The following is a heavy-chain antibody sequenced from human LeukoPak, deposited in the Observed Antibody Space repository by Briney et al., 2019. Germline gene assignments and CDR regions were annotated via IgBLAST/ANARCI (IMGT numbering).Heavy chain of an antibody. J-gene: IGHJ5*02. D-gene: IGHD1-1*01. V-gene: IGHV4-34*01. CDR1: GGSFSGYY. CDR3: ARVPDITARPCDT. CDR2: ISHTGLT. Sequence: PSETLSLTCAVYGGSFSGYYWALIRQTPGKGLEWIGEISHTGLTGSNPSLKSRVTIFVDSSKKQFSLRMTSVTAADTGIYYCARVPDITARPCDTWGPGTLVTVSS.